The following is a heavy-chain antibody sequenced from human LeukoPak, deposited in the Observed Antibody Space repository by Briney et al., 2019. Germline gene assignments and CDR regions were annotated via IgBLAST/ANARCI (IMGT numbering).Heavy chain of an antibody. CDR3: TTNHFS. J-gene: IGHJ4*02. V-gene: IGHV3-15*01. CDR2: SISKADGGTI. CDR1: GFTFSSYS. Sequence: GGSLRLSCAASGFTFSSYSMNWVRQAPGKGLEWVGRSISKADGGTIDYAAPVKGRFTISRDDLKTTLYLQMNSLKIEDTAVYYCTTNHFSWGQGTLVTVSS. D-gene: IGHD3-3*02.